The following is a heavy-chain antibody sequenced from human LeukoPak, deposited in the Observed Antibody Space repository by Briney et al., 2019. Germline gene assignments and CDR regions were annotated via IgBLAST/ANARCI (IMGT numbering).Heavy chain of an antibody. Sequence: ASVKVSCKASGYTFTSYYMHWVRQAPGQGLEWMGIINPSGGSTSYAQKFQGRVTMTRDTSTSTVYMELSSLRSEDTAVDYCAREWELLHGFDYWGQGTLVTVSS. V-gene: IGHV1-46*01. CDR2: INPSGGST. CDR3: AREWELLHGFDY. CDR1: GYTFTSYY. D-gene: IGHD1-26*01. J-gene: IGHJ4*02.